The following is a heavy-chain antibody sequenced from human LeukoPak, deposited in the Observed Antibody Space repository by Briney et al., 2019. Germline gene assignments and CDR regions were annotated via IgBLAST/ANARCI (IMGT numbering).Heavy chain of an antibody. D-gene: IGHD6-13*01. V-gene: IGHV3-49*04. CDR3: TRTPASGYSSSWYTLYYFDY. CDR2: IRSKAYGGKT. J-gene: IGHJ4*02. CDR1: GFTFSSYA. Sequence: GGSLRLSCAASGFTFSSYAMSWVRQAPGKGLEWVGFIRSKAYGGKTEYAASVKGRFTISRDDSKSIAYLQMNSLKTEDTAVYYCTRTPASGYSSSWYTLYYFDYWGQGTLVTVSS.